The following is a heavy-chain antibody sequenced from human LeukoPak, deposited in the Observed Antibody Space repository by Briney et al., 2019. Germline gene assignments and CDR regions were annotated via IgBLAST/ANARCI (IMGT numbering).Heavy chain of an antibody. CDR3: AREWRGSVDAFDI. J-gene: IGHJ3*02. V-gene: IGHV3-53*01. D-gene: IGHD3-10*01. CDR1: GFTVSTSY. Sequence: PGGSLRLSCAASGFTVSTSYMTWVRQAPGKGLEWVSFIYSDGSTYYADSVKGRFTISRDNSKNTLYLQMNSLRAEDTAVYYCAREWRGSVDAFDIWGQGTMVTVSS. CDR2: IYSDGST.